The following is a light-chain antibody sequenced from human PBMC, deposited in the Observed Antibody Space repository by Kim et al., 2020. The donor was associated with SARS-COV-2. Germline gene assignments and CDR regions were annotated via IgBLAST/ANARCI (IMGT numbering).Light chain of an antibody. CDR1: NSDIGNYNY. Sequence: QSALTQPRSVSGSPGQSVTISCTGTNSDIGNYNYVSWYQQHPGKAPKLMIYDVSQRPSGVPDRFSGSKSGNTASLTISGLQAEDEADYYCCSYAGTYTFVFGAGTKVTVL. CDR3: CSYAGTYTFV. V-gene: IGLV2-11*01. J-gene: IGLJ1*01. CDR2: DVS.